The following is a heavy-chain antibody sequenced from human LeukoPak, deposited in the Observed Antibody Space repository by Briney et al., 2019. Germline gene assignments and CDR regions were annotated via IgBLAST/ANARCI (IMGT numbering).Heavy chain of an antibody. D-gene: IGHD6-19*01. J-gene: IGHJ3*01. V-gene: IGHV3-23*01. Sequence: PGGSLRLSCAASGFTFTTYAINWVRQAPGKGLEWVSGISGGGDKAYYADSVNGRFTISRDNSENTVSLQMSSLRAEDTALYYRAKDLALAGTGGGFDVWGQGTRVAVSS. CDR3: AKDLALAGTGGGFDV. CDR2: ISGGGDKA. CDR1: GFTFTTYA.